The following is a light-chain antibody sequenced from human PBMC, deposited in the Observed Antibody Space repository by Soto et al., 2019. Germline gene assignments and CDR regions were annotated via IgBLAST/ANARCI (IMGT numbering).Light chain of an antibody. V-gene: IGLV1-47*01. CDR1: NSNVGSYY. Sequence: QSVLTQPPSASGTPGQRVTISCSGSNSNVGSYYVYWYQQLPGTAPKLLSYRANQRPSGVPDRFSGSKSGTSASLAISGLRSEDEADYYCASWDDSLSGVVFGGGTKLTVL. CDR3: ASWDDSLSGVV. J-gene: IGLJ2*01. CDR2: RAN.